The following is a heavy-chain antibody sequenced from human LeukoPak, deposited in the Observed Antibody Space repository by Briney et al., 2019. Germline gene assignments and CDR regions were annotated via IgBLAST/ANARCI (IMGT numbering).Heavy chain of an antibody. Sequence: GGSLRLSCAASGFTFSSDWMSWVRQAPGKGLEWVANIKQDGSEKYYVDSVKGRFTISRDNAKNSLYLQMNSLRAEDTAVYYCARWWVDWGQGTLVTVSS. CDR2: IKQDGSEK. J-gene: IGHJ4*02. CDR3: ARWWVD. D-gene: IGHD2-15*01. CDR1: GFTFSSDW. V-gene: IGHV3-7*01.